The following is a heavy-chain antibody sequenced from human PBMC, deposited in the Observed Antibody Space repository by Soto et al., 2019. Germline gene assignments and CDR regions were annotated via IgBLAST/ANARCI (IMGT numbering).Heavy chain of an antibody. CDR1: GFTFSSYA. D-gene: IGHD2-21*02. J-gene: IGHJ4*02. Sequence: QVQLVESGGGVVQPGRSLRLSCAASGFTFSSYAMHWVRQAPGKGLEWVAVISYDGSNKYYADSVKGRFTISRDNSKNMLYLQMNSLRAGDTAVYYCARDSLCGGVCYSYYFAYWGQGTLVTVSS. CDR2: ISYDGSNK. CDR3: ARDSLCGGVCYSYYFAY. V-gene: IGHV3-30-3*01.